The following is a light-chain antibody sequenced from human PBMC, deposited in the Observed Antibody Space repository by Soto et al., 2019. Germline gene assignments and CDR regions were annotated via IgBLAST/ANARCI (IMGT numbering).Light chain of an antibody. Sequence: QSALTQPASVSGSPGQSITISCTGTSSDVGCYNYVSWYQQHPGKAPKLMIYDVRNRPSGVSNRFSGSKSVNTASLTISGLQAEDEADYYCSSYTTISTYVFGTGTKLTVL. CDR2: DVR. CDR1: SSDVGCYNY. J-gene: IGLJ1*01. CDR3: SSYTTISTYV. V-gene: IGLV2-14*01.